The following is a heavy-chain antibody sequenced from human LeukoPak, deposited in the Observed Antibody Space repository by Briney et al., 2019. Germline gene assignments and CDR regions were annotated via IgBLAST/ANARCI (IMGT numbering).Heavy chain of an antibody. CDR3: ARASELNWNYGRNYFDY. V-gene: IGHV4-39*07. CDR1: GVSISSSSYY. Sequence: PSETLSLTCTVSGVSISSSSYYWGGVRQPPGKGLEWIGSIYYSGSTYYNPSLKSRFTISVDTSKNQFSLKLSSVTAADTAVYYCARASELNWNYGRNYFDYWGQGTLVTVSS. D-gene: IGHD1-7*01. J-gene: IGHJ4*02. CDR2: IYYSGST.